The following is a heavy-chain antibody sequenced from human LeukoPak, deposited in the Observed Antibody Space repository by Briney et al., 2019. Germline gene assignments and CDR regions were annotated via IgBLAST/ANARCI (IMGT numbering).Heavy chain of an antibody. CDR2: IYYSGST. V-gene: IGHV4-39*07. Sequence: PSETLSLTCTVSGGSISSSSYYWGWIRQPPGKGLEWIGSIYYSGSTYYNPSLESRVTISVDTSKNQFSLKLSSVTAADTAVYYCASITMVRGVAWGQGTLVTVSS. D-gene: IGHD3-10*01. CDR1: GGSISSSSYY. J-gene: IGHJ5*02. CDR3: ASITMVRGVA.